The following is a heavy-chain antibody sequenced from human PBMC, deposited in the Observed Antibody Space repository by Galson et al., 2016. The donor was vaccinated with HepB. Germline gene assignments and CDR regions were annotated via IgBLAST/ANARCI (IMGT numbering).Heavy chain of an antibody. V-gene: IGHV3-23*01. CDR1: GFTFSSYA. CDR3: ARDRDFWSGYYTDAFDI. J-gene: IGHJ3*02. Sequence: SLRLSCAASGFTFSSYAMNWVRQAPGKGLEWVSSISGNARSTYYADSVKGRFTISRDNSKNTLYLQVNSLRAEDTAVYYCARDRDFWSGYYTDAFDIWGQGTMVTVSS. CDR2: ISGNARST. D-gene: IGHD3-3*01.